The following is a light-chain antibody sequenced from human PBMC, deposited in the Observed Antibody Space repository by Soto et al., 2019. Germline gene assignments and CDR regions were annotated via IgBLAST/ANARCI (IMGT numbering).Light chain of an antibody. J-gene: IGKJ1*01. CDR1: QSVSSSY. V-gene: IGKV3-20*01. Sequence: EVVLTQSPGTLSLSPGERATLSCRASQSVSSSYLAFYQQKPGQAPRLLIYGASSRATGIPDGFSGSGSGTDFTLTISRLEPEDFAVYYCQQYGSSRWTFGQGTKVDIK. CDR3: QQYGSSRWT. CDR2: GAS.